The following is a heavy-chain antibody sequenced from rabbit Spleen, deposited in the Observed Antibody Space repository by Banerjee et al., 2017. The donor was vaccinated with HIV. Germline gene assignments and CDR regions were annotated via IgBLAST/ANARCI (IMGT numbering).Heavy chain of an antibody. CDR3: ARRGYGSSSAYYNL. D-gene: IGHD1-1*01. V-gene: IGHV1S45*01. CDR1: GFSFSSSYW. J-gene: IGHJ4*01. Sequence: EESGGDLVKPEGSLTLTCTASGFSFSSSYWICWVRQAPGKGLEWIACIYGGSSGDTYYASWAKGRFTISKTSSTTVTLQMTSLTAADTATYFCARRGYGSSSAYYNLWGPGTLVTVS. CDR2: IYGGSSGDT.